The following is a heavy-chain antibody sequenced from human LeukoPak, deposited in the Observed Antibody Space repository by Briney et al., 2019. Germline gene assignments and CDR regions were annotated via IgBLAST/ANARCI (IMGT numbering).Heavy chain of an antibody. CDR3: ARAPDRHGAFDI. Sequence: ASVKVSCKASGYTFTDYYVHWVRQAPGQGLEWMGRINAKSGDTNAAQRFQGRVTMTRVTSITTAYLELSRLRSDDTAVYYCARAPDRHGAFDIWGQGTMVTVSS. D-gene: IGHD3-22*01. J-gene: IGHJ3*02. CDR1: GYTFTDYY. V-gene: IGHV1-2*06. CDR2: INAKSGDT.